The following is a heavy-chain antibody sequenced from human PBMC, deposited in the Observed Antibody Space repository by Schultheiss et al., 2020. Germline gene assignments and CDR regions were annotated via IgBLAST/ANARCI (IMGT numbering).Heavy chain of an antibody. CDR1: GGSISSYY. J-gene: IGHJ4*02. CDR3: ARLGWLPAAAFDY. D-gene: IGHD5-12*01. V-gene: IGHV4-59*08. CDR2: IYYSGST. Sequence: SATLSLTCTVSGGSISSYYWSWIRQPPGKGLEWIGYIYYSGSTNYNPSLKSRVTISVDTSKNQFSLKLSSVTAADTAVYYCARLGWLPAAAFDYWGQGTLVTVAS.